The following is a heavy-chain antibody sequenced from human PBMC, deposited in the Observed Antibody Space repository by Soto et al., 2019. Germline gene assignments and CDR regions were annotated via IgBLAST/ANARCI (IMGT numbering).Heavy chain of an antibody. CDR1: GGSFSGYY. D-gene: IGHD2-21*02. Sequence: SETLSLTCAVYGGSFSGYYWSWIRQPPGKGLEWIGEINHSGSTNYNPSLKSRVTISVDTSKNQFSLKLSPVTAADTAVYYCARVGARGDLDYWGQGTLVTVSS. CDR3: ARVGARGDLDY. J-gene: IGHJ4*02. CDR2: INHSGST. V-gene: IGHV4-34*01.